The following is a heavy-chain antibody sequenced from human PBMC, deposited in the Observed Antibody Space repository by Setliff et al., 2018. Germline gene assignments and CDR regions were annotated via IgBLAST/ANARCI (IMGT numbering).Heavy chain of an antibody. Sequence: TMSLTCTVSGDSIRRGDYWSWIRQHPGKGLEWIGYIHHSGETFYNPSLRSRVTISVDTSTNQFSLKVTSLIAADTAVYYCARARDGIDFDYFDYWGRGTPFTV. CDR1: GDSIRRGDY. CDR2: IHHSGET. CDR3: ARARDGIDFDYFDY. J-gene: IGHJ4*02. V-gene: IGHV4-31*03.